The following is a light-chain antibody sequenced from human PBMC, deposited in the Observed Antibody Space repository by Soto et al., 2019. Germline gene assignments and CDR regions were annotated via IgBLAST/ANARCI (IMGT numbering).Light chain of an antibody. J-gene: IGLJ3*02. CDR1: SSNIGSNF. V-gene: IGLV1-51*01. Sequence: QSVLTQPPSVSAAPGQRVTISCSGSSSNIGSNFVSWYQHLPGTAPKLLIYDNNKRPSGIPDRFSGSKSGTSATLGIAGLQTGDEADYYCGTWDSSLTVELFGGGTKVTVL. CDR3: GTWDSSLTVEL. CDR2: DNN.